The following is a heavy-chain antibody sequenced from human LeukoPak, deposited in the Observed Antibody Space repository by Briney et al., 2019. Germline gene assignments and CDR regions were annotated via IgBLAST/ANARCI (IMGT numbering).Heavy chain of an antibody. CDR3: ARSPRRVTATIYFDY. CDR2: IYHRGTT. CDR1: GFFVSSGYY. Sequence: TSETLSLTCSVSGFFVSSGYYWGWIRQPPGKGLEWIGSIYHRGTTYYNPSLKSRVSMSVDTSKNQFSLKLTSVTAADTAVYYCARSPRRVTATIYFDYWGQGTLVTASS. V-gene: IGHV4-38-2*02. J-gene: IGHJ4*02. D-gene: IGHD2-21*02.